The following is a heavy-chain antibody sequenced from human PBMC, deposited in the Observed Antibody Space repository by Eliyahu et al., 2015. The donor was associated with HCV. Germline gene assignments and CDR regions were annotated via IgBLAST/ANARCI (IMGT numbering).Heavy chain of an antibody. CDR3: AREGPRNIVVVVAATPAGDHYWFDP. Sequence: QVQLQQWGAGLLKPSETLSLTCAVYGGSFSGYYWSWIRQPPGKGLEWIGEINHSGSTNYNPSLKSRVTISVDTSKNQFSLKLSSVTAADTAVYYCAREGPRNIVVVVAATPAGDHYWFDPWGQGTLVTVSS. V-gene: IGHV4-34*01. CDR2: INHSGST. CDR1: GGSFSGYY. D-gene: IGHD2-15*01. J-gene: IGHJ5*02.